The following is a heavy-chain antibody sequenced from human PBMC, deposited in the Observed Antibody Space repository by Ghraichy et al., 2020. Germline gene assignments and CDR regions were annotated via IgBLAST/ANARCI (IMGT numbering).Heavy chain of an antibody. J-gene: IGHJ5*02. CDR3: AKDHDITDNPWGWFDP. Sequence: LTCAGSGFIFSSYAMSWVRQAPGKGLEWVSSISGSGSATFYADSVKGRFTISRDNSKNTLSLQMNSLRAEDTAVYYCAKDHDITDNPWGWFDPWGQGTLVTVSS. CDR1: GFIFSSYA. D-gene: IGHD3-10*01. V-gene: IGHV3-23*01. CDR2: ISGSGSAT.